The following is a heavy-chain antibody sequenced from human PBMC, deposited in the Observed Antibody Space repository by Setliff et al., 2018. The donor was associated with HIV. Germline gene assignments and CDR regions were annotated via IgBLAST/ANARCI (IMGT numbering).Heavy chain of an antibody. CDR3: ARGQGAYSGYDYDY. V-gene: IGHV3-23*01. CDR2: ISASGDRT. Sequence: GGSLRLSCVASRFTFASYAMNWLRQAPGKGLEWVSVISASGDRTYYADSVKGRFTISRDNSKNMVYLQMNSLRAEDTAVYYCARGQGAYSGYDYDYWGQGTLVTVSS. CDR1: RFTFASYA. D-gene: IGHD5-12*01. J-gene: IGHJ4*02.